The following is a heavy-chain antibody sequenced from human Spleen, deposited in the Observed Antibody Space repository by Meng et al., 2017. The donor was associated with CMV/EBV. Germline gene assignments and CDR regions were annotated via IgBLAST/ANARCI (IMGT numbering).Heavy chain of an antibody. Sequence: YRISWVRQAPGQGLEWMGWISTYNDNTDYAPDLQGRVTMTTDTTTSTAYMELRSLRSDDTAVYYCARGHPRYCSSATCYRGGWFDPWGQGTLVTVSS. J-gene: IGHJ5*02. CDR1: YR. D-gene: IGHD2-2*02. CDR2: ISTYNDNT. CDR3: ARGHPRYCSSATCYRGGWFDP. V-gene: IGHV1-18*01.